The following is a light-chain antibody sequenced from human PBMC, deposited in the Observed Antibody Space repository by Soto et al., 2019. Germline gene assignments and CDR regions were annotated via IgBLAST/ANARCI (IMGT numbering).Light chain of an antibody. V-gene: IGKV1-39*01. J-gene: IGKJ1*01. Sequence: DIQMTQSPSSLAASVGARVTITCRASQSISTYLIWYQQKPGKAPKVLIFDASRLQSGVASRFSGSGSGTDFTLTISSLQPEDSATYYCQQSYSAPWTFGQGTKVQVK. CDR2: DAS. CDR1: QSISTY. CDR3: QQSYSAPWT.